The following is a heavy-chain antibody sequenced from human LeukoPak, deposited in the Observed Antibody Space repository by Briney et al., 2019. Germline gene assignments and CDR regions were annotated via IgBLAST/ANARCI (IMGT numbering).Heavy chain of an antibody. Sequence: GGSLGLSCAASGFSFSRYWMTWVRQAPGKGLEWVANIKGDESDDHYVASVRGRFTISRDNAKRSLYLQMNNLRAEDTGVYYCARVADYDFLSGYYSPLDHWRQGVLVIVSS. J-gene: IGHJ4*02. CDR3: ARVADYDFLSGYYSPLDH. V-gene: IGHV3-7*01. CDR2: IKGDESDD. CDR1: GFSFSRYW. D-gene: IGHD3-3*01.